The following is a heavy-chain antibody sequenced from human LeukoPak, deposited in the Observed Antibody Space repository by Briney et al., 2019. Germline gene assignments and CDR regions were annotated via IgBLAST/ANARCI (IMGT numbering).Heavy chain of an antibody. D-gene: IGHD3-22*01. Sequence: GGSLRLSCAASGFTFSNYEMNWVRQAPGKGLEWLSYISGNGNTIYYADSVKGRFTISRDNGKNSLYLQMNSLRAEDTALYYCAKASSGYYSAILGWGQGTLVTVSS. CDR2: ISGNGNTI. J-gene: IGHJ4*02. V-gene: IGHV3-48*03. CDR1: GFTFSNYE. CDR3: AKASSGYYSAILG.